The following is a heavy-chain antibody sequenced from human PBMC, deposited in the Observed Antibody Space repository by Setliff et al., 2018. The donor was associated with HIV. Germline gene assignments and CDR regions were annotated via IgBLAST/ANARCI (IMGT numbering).Heavy chain of an antibody. CDR2: IYHSGST. CDR3: ARGIQGFDP. Sequence: PSETLSLTCAVSGYSISSGYHWGWIRQPPGKGLEWIGGIYHSGSTYYNPSLKSRVTISVDASKNQFSLKLSSVTAADTAVYYCARGIQGFDPWGQGTLVTVSS. CDR1: GYSISSGYH. J-gene: IGHJ5*02. V-gene: IGHV4-38-2*01.